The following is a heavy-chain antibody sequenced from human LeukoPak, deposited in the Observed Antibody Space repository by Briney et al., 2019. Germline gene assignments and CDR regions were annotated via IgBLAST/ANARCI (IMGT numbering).Heavy chain of an antibody. Sequence: PGGSLRLSCAASGFTLSDNYMSWIRQAPGKGLEWVSYLSSSGTTIYYADSVKGRFTISRDNAKNSLYLQMNSLRAEDTAVYSCARVRTYDSVWGFLDYWGPGTLVTVSS. J-gene: IGHJ4*02. V-gene: IGHV3-11*01. CDR2: LSSSGTTI. D-gene: IGHD3-16*01. CDR1: GFTLSDNY. CDR3: ARVRTYDSVWGFLDY.